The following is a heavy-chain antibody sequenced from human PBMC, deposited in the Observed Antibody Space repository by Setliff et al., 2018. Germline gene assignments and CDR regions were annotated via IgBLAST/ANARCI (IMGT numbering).Heavy chain of an antibody. CDR3: SRLVRYCSRTTCQTASGAEL. D-gene: IGHD2-2*01. CDR1: GYTFSHSG. J-gene: IGHJ4*02. CDR2: IGVYSGNT. V-gene: IGHV1-18*01. Sequence: GASVKVSCKASGYTFSHSGITWVRQAPGQGLEWMGWIGVYSGNTNYAQKLQDRVTMTTDASTNTAYMELRGLTSDDTAVYYCSRLVRYCSRTTCQTASGAELWGQGTLVTVSS.